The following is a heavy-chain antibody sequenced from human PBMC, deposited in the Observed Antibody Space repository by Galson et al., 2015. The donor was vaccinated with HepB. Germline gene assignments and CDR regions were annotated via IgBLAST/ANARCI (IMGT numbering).Heavy chain of an antibody. CDR3: ARVDSSGYYLSFPAVLDI. CDR1: GFKLNSYW. J-gene: IGHJ3*02. D-gene: IGHD3-22*01. Sequence: SLRLSCAPSGFKLNSYWMTWVRQAPGKGLEWVAIINKDGSEKYYLDPVKGRFTISRDKDKKSLYLQMNSLSAEDTAVYYCARVDSSGYYLSFPAVLDIWGQGTMVTVSS. V-gene: IGHV3-7*01. CDR2: INKDGSEK.